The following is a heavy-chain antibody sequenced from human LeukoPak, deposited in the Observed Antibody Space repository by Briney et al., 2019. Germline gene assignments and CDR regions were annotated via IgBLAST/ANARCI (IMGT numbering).Heavy chain of an antibody. Sequence: VASVKVSCKASGGTFSSYAISWVRQAPGQGLEWMGGIIPIFGTANHAQKFQGRVTITADESTSTAYMELSSLRSEDTAVYYCARDQLSRYYDSSGHDYWGQGTLVTVSS. CDR1: GGTFSSYA. CDR2: IIPIFGTA. CDR3: ARDQLSRYYDSSGHDY. V-gene: IGHV1-69*13. D-gene: IGHD3-22*01. J-gene: IGHJ4*02.